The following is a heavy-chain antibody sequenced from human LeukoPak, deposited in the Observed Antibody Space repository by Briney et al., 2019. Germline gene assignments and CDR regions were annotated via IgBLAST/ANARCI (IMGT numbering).Heavy chain of an antibody. D-gene: IGHD6-13*01. J-gene: IGHJ6*02. CDR3: ARDFGSSWHFYGMDV. CDR1: GFTFSSYA. Sequence: GGSLRLSCAASGFTFSSYAMHWVRQAPGKGLEWVAVISYDGSNKYYADSVKGRFTISRDNSKNTLYLQMNSLRAEDTAVYYCARDFGSSWHFYGMDVWGQGTTVTVSS. V-gene: IGHV3-30-3*01. CDR2: ISYDGSNK.